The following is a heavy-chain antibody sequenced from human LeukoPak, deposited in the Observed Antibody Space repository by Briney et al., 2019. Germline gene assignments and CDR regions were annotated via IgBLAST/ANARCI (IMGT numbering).Heavy chain of an antibody. D-gene: IGHD6-19*01. V-gene: IGHV3-23*01. J-gene: IGHJ4*02. Sequence: GGSLRLSCAASGFTFSSLAMGWVRQAPGKGLEWVSVISDSGSLTYYADSVKGRFTISRDNSKNTLFPQMNSLRAEDTAVYYCAKDARRTSGWYFFDYWGQGTLVTVSS. CDR2: ISDSGSLT. CDR1: GFTFSSLA. CDR3: AKDARRTSGWYFFDY.